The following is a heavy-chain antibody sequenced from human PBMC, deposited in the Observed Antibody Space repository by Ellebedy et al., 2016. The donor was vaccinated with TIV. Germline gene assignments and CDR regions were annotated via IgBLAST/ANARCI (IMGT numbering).Heavy chain of an antibody. J-gene: IGHJ6*02. V-gene: IGHV1-18*01. Sequence: ASVKVSCXASGYSFSSYGITWLRQAPGQGLEWLGWISVYSGHTKYEPTLHDRITITTDTSTGPAYLDLRSLQFDDTAVYFCARQDLVRGSDVWGQGTT. CDR3: ARQDLVRGSDV. D-gene: IGHD3-10*01. CDR1: GYSFSSYG. CDR2: ISVYSGHT.